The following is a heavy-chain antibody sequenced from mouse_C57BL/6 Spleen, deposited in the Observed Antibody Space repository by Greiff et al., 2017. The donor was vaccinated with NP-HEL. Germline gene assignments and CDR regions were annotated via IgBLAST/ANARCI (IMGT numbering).Heavy chain of an antibody. V-gene: IGHV3-6*01. CDR2: ISYDGSN. Sequence: EVQLKESGPGLVKPSQSLSLTCSVTGYSITSGYYWNWIRQFPGNKLEWMGYISYDGSNNYNPSLKNRISITRDTSKNQFFLKLNSVTTEDTATYYCARGDYYGSSYYAMDYWGQGTSVTVSS. CDR3: ARGDYYGSSYYAMDY. J-gene: IGHJ4*01. CDR1: GYSITSGYY. D-gene: IGHD1-1*01.